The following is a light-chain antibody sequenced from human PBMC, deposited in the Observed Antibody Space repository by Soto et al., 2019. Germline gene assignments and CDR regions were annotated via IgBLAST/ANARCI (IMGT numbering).Light chain of an antibody. J-gene: IGKJ1*01. CDR2: GAS. Sequence: LSLSAGTVSLSTGERATLSCRASQSVSSSYLAWFQQQPGQAPRLLIYGASSRATGIPDRFSGGGSGTDFTLTISRLEPEDFAVYYCQQYGSSGTFGQGTKVDIK. CDR1: QSVSSSY. V-gene: IGKV3-20*01. CDR3: QQYGSSGT.